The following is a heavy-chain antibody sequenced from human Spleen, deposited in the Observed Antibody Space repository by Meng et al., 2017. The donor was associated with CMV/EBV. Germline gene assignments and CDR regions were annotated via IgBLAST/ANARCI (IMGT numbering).Heavy chain of an antibody. Sequence: SETLSLTCIVSGDSISGYYWSWIRQPPGKGLEWIGYIYYSGSTNNNPSLKSRVTISVDTSKNHFSLRLRSVTAADTAVYYCARDKWELLQGDYYYYGMDVWGQGTTVTVSS. J-gene: IGHJ6*02. CDR1: GDSISGYY. CDR3: ARDKWELLQGDYYYYGMDV. V-gene: IGHV4-59*01. CDR2: IYYSGST. D-gene: IGHD1-26*01.